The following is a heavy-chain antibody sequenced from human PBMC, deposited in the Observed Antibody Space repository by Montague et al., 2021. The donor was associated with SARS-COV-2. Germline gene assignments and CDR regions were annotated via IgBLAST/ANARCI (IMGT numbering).Heavy chain of an antibody. CDR1: GGSISPYY. J-gene: IGHJ4*02. D-gene: IGHD7-27*01. CDR2: TSYSGST. CDR3: ARHANWDWYYFDY. Sequence: SETLSLTCTVSGGSISPYYRSWIRQSPGKGLECIGYTSYSGSTDYNPSLKSRVTISVDTSKNQFSLKLSSVTAVDTAVYYCARHANWDWYYFDYWGQGTLVTVSS. V-gene: IGHV4-59*08.